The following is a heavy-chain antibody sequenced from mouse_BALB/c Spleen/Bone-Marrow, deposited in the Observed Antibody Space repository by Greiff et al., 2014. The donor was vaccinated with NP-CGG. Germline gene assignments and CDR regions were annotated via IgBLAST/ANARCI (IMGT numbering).Heavy chain of an antibody. D-gene: IGHD1-1*01. J-gene: IGHJ2*01. V-gene: IGHV14-3*02. CDR3: ANYYYGYYFDP. CDR1: GFNIKDTY. Sequence: VQLQQSGAELVKPGASVKLSCTASGFNIKDTYMHWVKQRPEQGLEWIGRIDPANGNTKYDPKFQGKATITADTSSNTAYLQLSSLTSEDTAVYYCANYYYGYYFDPWGQGTTLIVSS. CDR2: IDPANGNT.